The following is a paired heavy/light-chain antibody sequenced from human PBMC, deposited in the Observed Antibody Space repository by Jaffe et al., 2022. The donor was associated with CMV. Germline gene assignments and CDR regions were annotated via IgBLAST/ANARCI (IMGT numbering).Light chain of an antibody. Sequence: QSVLTQPPSVSGAPGQRVTISCTGSSSNIGARYDVHWYQQLPGTAPKLLIYGNSNRPSGVPDRFSGSKSGTSASLAITGLQAEDEADYYCQSYDRSLSGSVVFGGGTKLTVL. CDR2: GNS. CDR1: SSNIGARYD. V-gene: IGLV1-40*01. J-gene: IGLJ2*01. CDR3: QSYDRSLSGSVV.
Heavy chain of an antibody. Sequence: EVQLVESGGGLVKPGGSLRLSCAASGFTFSKAWMSWVRQAPGKGLEWVGRVKSKTDGGTTDYAAPVKGRFTMSRDDSKNTLYLQMNSLKTEDTAVYFCTTDRGEAVTPVTGYWGQGTLVTVSS. V-gene: IGHV3-15*01. J-gene: IGHJ4*02. CDR3: TTDRGEAVTPVTGY. CDR1: GFTFSKAW. CDR2: VKSKTDGGTT. D-gene: IGHD3-16*01.